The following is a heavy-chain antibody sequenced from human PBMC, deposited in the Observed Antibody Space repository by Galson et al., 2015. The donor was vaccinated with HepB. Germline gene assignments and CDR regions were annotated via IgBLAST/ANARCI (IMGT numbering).Heavy chain of an antibody. CDR2: INAYNGNT. V-gene: IGHV1-18*01. D-gene: IGHD6-6*01. Sequence: SVKVSCKASGYTFTSYAMHWVRQAPGQRLEWMGWINAYNGNTNYAQKLQGRVTMTTDTFTSTAYMELRSLRPDDTAVYYCAREGQLGYWGQGTLVTVSS. CDR1: GYTFTSYA. CDR3: AREGQLGY. J-gene: IGHJ4*02.